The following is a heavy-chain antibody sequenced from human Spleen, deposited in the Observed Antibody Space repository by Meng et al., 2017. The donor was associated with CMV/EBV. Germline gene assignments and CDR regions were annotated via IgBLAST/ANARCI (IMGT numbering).Heavy chain of an antibody. CDR1: GFTFSSYA. CDR3: AKLFPRHGHTQDY. CDR2: ISGSGGST. V-gene: IGHV3-23*01. Sequence: GESLKISCAASGFTFSSYAMSWVRQAPGKGLEWVSAISGSGGSTYYADSVKGRFTISRDNSKNTLYLQMNSLRAEDTAVYYCAKLFPRHGHTQDYWGQGTLVTVSS. J-gene: IGHJ4*02. D-gene: IGHD5-24*01.